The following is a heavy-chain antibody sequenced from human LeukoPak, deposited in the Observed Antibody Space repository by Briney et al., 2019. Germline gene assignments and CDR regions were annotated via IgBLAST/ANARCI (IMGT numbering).Heavy chain of an antibody. Sequence: GGSLRLSCTASGFTFGDYAMSWVRQAPGKGLEWVGFIRSKAYGGTTEYAASVKGRFTISRDDSKSIAYLQMNSLKTEDTAVYYCTRDPINYDFWSGYSVYWGQGTLVTVSS. CDR2: IRSKAYGGTT. J-gene: IGHJ4*02. D-gene: IGHD3-3*01. CDR1: GFTFGDYA. CDR3: TRDPINYDFWSGYSVY. V-gene: IGHV3-49*04.